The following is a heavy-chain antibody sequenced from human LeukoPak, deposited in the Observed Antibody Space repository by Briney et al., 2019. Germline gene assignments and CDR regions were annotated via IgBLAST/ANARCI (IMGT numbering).Heavy chain of an antibody. CDR3: ARAKRWLQPLDY. J-gene: IGHJ4*02. Sequence: GSLRLSCAASGFTFSSYWMSWVRQPPGKGLEWIGEINHSGSTNYNPSLKSRVTISVDTSKNQFSLKLSSVTAADTAVYYCARAKRWLQPLDYWGQGTLVTVSS. V-gene: IGHV4-34*01. CDR1: GFTFSSYW. CDR2: INHSGST. D-gene: IGHD5-24*01.